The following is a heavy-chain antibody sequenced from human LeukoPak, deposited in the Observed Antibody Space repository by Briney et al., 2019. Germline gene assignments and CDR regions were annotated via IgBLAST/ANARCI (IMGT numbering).Heavy chain of an antibody. CDR1: GGSISSGGYY. CDR2: IYYSGST. CDR3: ARVHYYGSVSYALLPQYNWFDP. Sequence: SRTLSLTCTVSGGSISSGGYYWSWIRQHPGKGLEWIGYIYYSGSTYYNPSLKSRGTIIVSTSKNQFSLKMSSVTAADTAVYYCARVHYYGSVSYALLPQYNWFDPWGQGTLVTVSS. V-gene: IGHV4-31*03. J-gene: IGHJ5*02. D-gene: IGHD3-10*01.